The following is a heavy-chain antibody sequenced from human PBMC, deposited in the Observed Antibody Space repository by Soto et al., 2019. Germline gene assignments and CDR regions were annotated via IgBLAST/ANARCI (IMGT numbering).Heavy chain of an antibody. Sequence: PGESLKISCAASGFSFSSAWMSWVRQTPEKGLEWVGRIKSKSDGGTTDYAAPVKGRFTISRDDSENTLYLQMNSLKTEDTAVYYCTTDRFYSPVGHWGQGTLVTVSS. J-gene: IGHJ4*02. D-gene: IGHD4-4*01. V-gene: IGHV3-15*01. CDR3: TTDRFYSPVGH. CDR1: GFSFSSAW. CDR2: IKSKSDGGTT.